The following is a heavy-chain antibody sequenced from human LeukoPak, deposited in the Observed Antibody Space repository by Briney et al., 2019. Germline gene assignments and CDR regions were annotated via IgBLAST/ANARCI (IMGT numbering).Heavy chain of an antibody. V-gene: IGHV4-59*01. J-gene: IGHJ3*02. CDR1: GGSISSYY. CDR3: ARDYYDRNDAFDI. CDR2: IYYSGST. D-gene: IGHD3-22*01. Sequence: SETLSLTCTVSGGSISSYYWSWIRQPPGKGLEWIGYIYYSGSTNYNPSLQSRVTISVDTSKNQFSLKLSSVTAADTAVYYCARDYYDRNDAFDIWGQGTMVTVSS.